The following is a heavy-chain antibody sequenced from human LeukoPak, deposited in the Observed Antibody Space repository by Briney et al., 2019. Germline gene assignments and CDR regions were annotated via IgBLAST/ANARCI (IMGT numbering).Heavy chain of an antibody. CDR2: VYSSGST. J-gene: IGHJ4*02. CDR3: ARGEYDSSGYWGYYFEN. V-gene: IGHV4-61*02. Sequence: SETLSLTCTVSGVSISSGSYYWSWIRQPAGKGLEWIGRVYSSGSTNYSPSFKSRVTISVDTSENQFSLNLNSVTAADTAVYYCARGEYDSSGYWGYYFENWGQGTLVSVSS. D-gene: IGHD3-22*01. CDR1: GVSISSGSYY.